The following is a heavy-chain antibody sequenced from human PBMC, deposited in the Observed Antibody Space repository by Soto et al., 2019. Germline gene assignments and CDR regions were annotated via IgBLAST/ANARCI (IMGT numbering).Heavy chain of an antibody. CDR3: ARGYDTALAPIF. CDR1: GGSFSSYH. D-gene: IGHD5-18*01. J-gene: IGHJ4*02. Sequence: SETLSLTCAVYGGSFSSYHCSWSRQTPGKGLEWIGEINHLTTTNYNPSLKSRVIISLDTPKNQFSLKLSSVTAADTAVYYCARGYDTALAPIFWGQGILVTVSS. V-gene: IGHV4-34*01. CDR2: INHLTTT.